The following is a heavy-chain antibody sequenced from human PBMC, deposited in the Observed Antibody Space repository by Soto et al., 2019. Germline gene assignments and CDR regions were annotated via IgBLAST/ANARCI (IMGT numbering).Heavy chain of an antibody. V-gene: IGHV1-46*01. CDR1: GYTFTGNY. CDR2: INPSGGST. D-gene: IGHD4-17*01. Sequence: QVQLVQSGADVRMPGASVKVSCKASGYTFTGNYLHWVRQAPGQGLEWMGIINPSGGSTNFAQKFQGRLSMTRDTSTSTVYMELRSLTSEDTAVYYCARDSATVTSYYYYYMDVWGKGTTVTVSS. J-gene: IGHJ6*03. CDR3: ARDSATVTSYYYYYMDV.